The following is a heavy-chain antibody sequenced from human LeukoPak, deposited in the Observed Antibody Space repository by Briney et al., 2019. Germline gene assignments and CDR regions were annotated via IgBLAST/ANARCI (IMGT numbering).Heavy chain of an antibody. CDR3: AKDDSMTLDHFDY. CDR2: ISYDGRNK. CDR1: GFTFSSYT. V-gene: IGHV3-30*07. D-gene: IGHD4-11*01. Sequence: GRSLRLSCAASGFTFSSYTMHWVRQAPGKGLEWVTVISYDGRNKYYADSVKGRFTISRDNSKNTLSLQMNSLTTEDTAVYYCAKDDSMTLDHFDYWGQGALVTVSS. J-gene: IGHJ4*02.